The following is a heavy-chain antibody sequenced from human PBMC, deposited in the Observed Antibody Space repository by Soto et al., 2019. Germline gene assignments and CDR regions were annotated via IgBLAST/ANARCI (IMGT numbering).Heavy chain of an antibody. Sequence: ASVEVSWKPSGYTFTSYGRMWVRQAPGQGLEWMGWISAYNGNTNYAQKLQGRVTMTTDTSTSTAYMELRSLRSDDTAVYYCARDRAVAGLFDPWGQGTLVTVSS. CDR1: GYTFTSYG. CDR2: ISAYNGNT. V-gene: IGHV1-18*04. J-gene: IGHJ5*02. CDR3: ARDRAVAGLFDP. D-gene: IGHD6-19*01.